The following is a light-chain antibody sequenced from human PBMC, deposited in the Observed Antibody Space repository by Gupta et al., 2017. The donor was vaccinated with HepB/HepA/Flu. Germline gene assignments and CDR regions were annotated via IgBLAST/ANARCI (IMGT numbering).Light chain of an antibody. V-gene: IGLV2-14*01. CDR3: SSYTSSSTPVV. Sequence: QSALPQPASVSGSPGQSIPISCTGPSSDVGGYNYVSWYQQHPGKAPKLMIYDVSNRPSGVSNRFSGSKSGNTASLTISGLQAEDEADYYCSSYTSSSTPVVFGGGTKLTVL. J-gene: IGLJ2*01. CDR2: DVS. CDR1: SSDVGGYNY.